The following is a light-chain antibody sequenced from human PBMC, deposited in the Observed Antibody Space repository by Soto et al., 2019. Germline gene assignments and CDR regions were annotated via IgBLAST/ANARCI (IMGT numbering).Light chain of an antibody. CDR2: DAT. J-gene: IGKJ1*01. Sequence: EVVLTQSPATLSLSPGERATLSCRASQSVSSYLAWYQQKAGQAPRLLIYDATKRAIGIPARFSGSGSGTDFTPTISSLEPEDFAVYYCQQRSNWPKTFGHGTKVDIK. CDR1: QSVSSY. CDR3: QQRSNWPKT. V-gene: IGKV3-11*01.